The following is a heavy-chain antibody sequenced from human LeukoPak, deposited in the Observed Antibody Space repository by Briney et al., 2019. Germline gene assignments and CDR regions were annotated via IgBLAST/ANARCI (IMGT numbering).Heavy chain of an antibody. CDR3: AKGNGYSYGRYYFDY. V-gene: IGHV3-23*01. Sequence: TGGSLRLACAASGFTFSSYAMGWVRQAPGKGLEWLSATTASGGNTYYADSVKGRFTISRDNSKNTLYLQVNSLRAEDTAVYYCAKGNGYSYGRYYFDYWGQGTLVTVSS. CDR2: TTASGGNT. CDR1: GFTFSSYA. D-gene: IGHD5-18*01. J-gene: IGHJ4*02.